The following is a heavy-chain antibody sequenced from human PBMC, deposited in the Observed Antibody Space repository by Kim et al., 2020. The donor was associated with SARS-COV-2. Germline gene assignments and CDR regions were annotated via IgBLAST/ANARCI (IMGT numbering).Heavy chain of an antibody. CDR2: IYYSGST. Sequence: SETLSLTCTVSGGSISSGGYYWSWIRQHPGKGLEWIGYIYYSGSTYYNPSLKSRVTISVDTSKNQFSLKLSSVTAADTAVYYCARGPYGSGSYNYYGMDVWGQGTTVTVSS. CDR3: ARGPYGSGSYNYYGMDV. D-gene: IGHD3-10*01. V-gene: IGHV4-31*03. CDR1: GGSISSGGYY. J-gene: IGHJ6*02.